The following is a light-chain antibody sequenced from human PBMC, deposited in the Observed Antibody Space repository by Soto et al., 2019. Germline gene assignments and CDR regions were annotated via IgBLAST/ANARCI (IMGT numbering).Light chain of an antibody. V-gene: IGLV2-14*01. J-gene: IGLJ1*01. CDR2: DVS. CDR1: SSDVGGYDY. Sequence: QSALTQPASVSGSPGQSITISCTGTSSDVGGYDYVSWYQQYPGKAPKLMIYDVSNRPSGVSNRFSGSKSANTASLTISGLQSEDEADYYCSSYTNTGIYVFGTGTKVTVL. CDR3: SSYTNTGIYV.